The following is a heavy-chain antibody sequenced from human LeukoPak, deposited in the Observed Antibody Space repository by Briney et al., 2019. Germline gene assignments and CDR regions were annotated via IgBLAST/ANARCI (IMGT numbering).Heavy chain of an antibody. Sequence: GGALILSCVASGFCFSDYEMNWVRQAPGKGLEWLSYISFSVVPIHYADSVKGRFIIYRDNDEKSLYLQMNSLRAEDTAVYYCARDGGRLADFYFDSWGQGCLVTVSS. D-gene: IGHD3-3*01. CDR3: ARDGGRLADFYFDS. CDR1: GFCFSDYE. J-gene: IGHJ4*02. CDR2: ISFSVVPI. V-gene: IGHV3-48*03.